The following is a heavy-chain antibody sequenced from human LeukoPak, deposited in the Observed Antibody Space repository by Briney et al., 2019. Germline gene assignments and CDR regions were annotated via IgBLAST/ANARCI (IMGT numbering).Heavy chain of an antibody. CDR2: IKSDGGT. V-gene: IGHV3-74*01. CDR3: ARAPSEIGGYYPEYFRH. Sequence: GGSLRLSCAASGFTFSIYWMHWVRHAPGKGLVWVSRIKSDGGTNYADSVKGRFTISRDNAKKTVSLQMNSLRPEDTGVYYCARAPSEIGGYYPEYFRHWGQGTLVTVSS. J-gene: IGHJ1*01. D-gene: IGHD3-22*01. CDR1: GFTFSIYW.